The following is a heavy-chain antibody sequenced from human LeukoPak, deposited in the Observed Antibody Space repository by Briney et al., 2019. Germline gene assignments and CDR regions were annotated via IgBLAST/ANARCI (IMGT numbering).Heavy chain of an antibody. CDR3: ARDTYGGLDY. V-gene: IGHV3-74*01. Sequence: GGSLRLSCGVSGFTFSSHWMHWVRQAPGKGLVWVSRINSDGSSTTYADSVKGRFTISRDNVKNTLYLQMNSLRAEDTAVYYCARDTYGGLDYWGQGTLVTVSS. CDR1: GFTFSSHW. J-gene: IGHJ4*02. CDR2: INSDGSST. D-gene: IGHD4-23*01.